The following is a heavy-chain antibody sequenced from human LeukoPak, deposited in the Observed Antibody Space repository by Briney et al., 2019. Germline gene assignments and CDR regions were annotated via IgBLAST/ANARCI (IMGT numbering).Heavy chain of an antibody. V-gene: IGHV4-61*03. CDR1: GGSVSSGSYY. CDR2: IFYSGST. D-gene: IGHD3-10*01. CDR3: ARGEYYGSGSYYPGDY. Sequence: SETLSLTCTVSGGSVSSGSYYRSWVRQPPGKGLEWIGYIFYSGSTNYNPSLKSPVSISIDTSKRHFSLRMSSVTAADTAVYYCARGEYYGSGSYYPGDYWGQGTLVTVSS. J-gene: IGHJ4*02.